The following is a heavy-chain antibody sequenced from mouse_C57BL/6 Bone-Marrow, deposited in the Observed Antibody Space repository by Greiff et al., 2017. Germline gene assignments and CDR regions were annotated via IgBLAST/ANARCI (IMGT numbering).Heavy chain of an antibody. CDR2: ISSGSSTT. Sequence: EVQVVESGGGLVKPGGSLKLSCAASGFTFSDYGMHWVRQAPEKGLEWVAYISSGSSTTYYADTVKGRFTISRDNAKNTLFLQMSSLRAEDAAMYYCASTPWFAYWGQGTLVTVSA. V-gene: IGHV5-17*01. J-gene: IGHJ3*01. CDR1: GFTFSDYG. CDR3: ASTPWFAY.